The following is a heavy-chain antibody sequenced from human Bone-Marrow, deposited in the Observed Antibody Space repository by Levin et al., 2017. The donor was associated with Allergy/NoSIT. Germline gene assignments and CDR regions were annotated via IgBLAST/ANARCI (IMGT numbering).Heavy chain of an antibody. CDR2: IIPIFGTA. V-gene: IGHV1-69*13. D-gene: IGHD6-13*01. CDR3: ARAPGIAARFPNEYYFDY. J-gene: IGHJ4*02. CDR1: GGTFSSYA. Sequence: ASVKVSCKASGGTFSSYAISWVRQAPGQGLEWMGGIIPIFGTANYAQKFQGRVTITADESTSTAYMELSSLRSEDTAVYYCARAPGIAARFPNEYYFDYWGQGTLVTVSS.